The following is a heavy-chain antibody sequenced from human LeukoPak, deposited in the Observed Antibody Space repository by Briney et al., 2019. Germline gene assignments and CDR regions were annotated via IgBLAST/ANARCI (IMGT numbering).Heavy chain of an antibody. CDR3: ARSYSSSRGTFDY. V-gene: IGHV3-33*01. Sequence: PGRSLRLTCAASGFTFSSYGMHWVRQGPGKGLEWVTFIWYDGTDKNYADSVKGRFTISRDNSKNTLYLQMNSLRAEDTAVYYCARSYSSSRGTFDYWGQGTLVTVSS. J-gene: IGHJ4*02. CDR2: IWYDGTDK. D-gene: IGHD6-6*01. CDR1: GFTFSSYG.